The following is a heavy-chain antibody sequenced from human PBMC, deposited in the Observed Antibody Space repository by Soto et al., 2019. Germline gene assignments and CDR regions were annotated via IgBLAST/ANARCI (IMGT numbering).Heavy chain of an antibody. CDR1: GYTFTGYY. CDR3: ARALRPYDFWRGYNYGMDV. J-gene: IGHJ6*02. D-gene: IGHD3-3*01. V-gene: IGHV1-2*04. Sequence: ASVKVSCKASGYTFTGYYMHWMRQAPGQGLEWMGWINPNSGGTNYAQKFQGWVTMSRDTSISTAYMELSRLRFDDTAVYYCARALRPYDFWRGYNYGMDVWGQGTTVTVSS. CDR2: INPNSGGT.